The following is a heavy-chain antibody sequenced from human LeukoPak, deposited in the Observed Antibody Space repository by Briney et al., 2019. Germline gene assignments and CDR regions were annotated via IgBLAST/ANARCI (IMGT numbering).Heavy chain of an antibody. Sequence: GGSLRLSCAASGFTFSSYGMSWVRQAPGKGLEWVSSISGSGGTTYYADSVKGRFTLSRDNSKNTLYLQMNSLRAEDTAVYYCAKGSRSLRFGEAGDYWGQETLVTVSS. CDR2: ISGSGGTT. CDR3: AKGSRSLRFGEAGDY. D-gene: IGHD3-10*01. CDR1: GFTFSSYG. J-gene: IGHJ4*02. V-gene: IGHV3-23*01.